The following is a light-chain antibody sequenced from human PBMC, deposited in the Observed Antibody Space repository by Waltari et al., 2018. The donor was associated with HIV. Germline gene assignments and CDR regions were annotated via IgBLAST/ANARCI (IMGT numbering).Light chain of an antibody. CDR2: EVS. J-gene: IGLJ2*01. CDR1: SSDVGGYNV. Sequence: QSALTQPASVSGSPGQSITISCTGTSSDVGGYNVVTWDQQHPGKAPKLIIYEVSKRPSGVSNRFSGSKSGNTASLTISGLQAEDKADYYCCSYAGSTTYVIFGGGTKLTVL. V-gene: IGLV2-23*02. CDR3: CSYAGSTTYVI.